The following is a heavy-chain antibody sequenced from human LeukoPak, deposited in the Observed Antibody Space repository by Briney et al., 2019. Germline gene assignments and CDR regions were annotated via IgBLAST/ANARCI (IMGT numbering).Heavy chain of an antibody. CDR3: ARASGKGLDYYYYGMDV. Sequence: GGPLRLSCAASGFTFDDYGMSWVRQAPGKGLEWVSGINWNGGSTGYADSVKGRFTISRDNAKNSLYLQMNSLRAEDTALYHCARASGKGLDYYYYGMDVWGQGTTVTVSS. J-gene: IGHJ6*02. D-gene: IGHD3-10*01. CDR1: GFTFDDYG. V-gene: IGHV3-20*01. CDR2: INWNGGST.